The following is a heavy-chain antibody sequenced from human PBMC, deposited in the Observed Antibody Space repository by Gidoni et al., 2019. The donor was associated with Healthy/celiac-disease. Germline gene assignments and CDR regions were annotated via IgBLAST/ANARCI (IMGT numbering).Heavy chain of an antibody. Sequence: QVQLVESGGGVVQPGRSLRLSCAASGFTFSSYGMHWVRQAPGKGLECVAVISYDGSNKYYADSVKGRFTISRDNSKNTLYLQMNSLRAEDTAVYYCAKAGDCSSTSCPLSGYYYYGMDVWGQGTTVTVSS. D-gene: IGHD2-2*01. CDR3: AKAGDCSSTSCPLSGYYYYGMDV. J-gene: IGHJ6*02. CDR1: GFTFSSYG. V-gene: IGHV3-30*18. CDR2: ISYDGSNK.